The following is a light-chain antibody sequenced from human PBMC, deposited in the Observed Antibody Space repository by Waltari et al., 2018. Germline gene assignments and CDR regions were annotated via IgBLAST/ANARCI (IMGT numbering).Light chain of an antibody. Sequence: DIVMTQSPDSLAVSLGERATINCKSSQTVLYSPNNKNYLAWYQQKPGQPPKLLIYWALNRESGVPYRFSGSGSGTDFTLTISSLQDEDVAVYYCQQYYSTPLTFGGGTKVEIK. CDR2: WAL. CDR3: QQYYSTPLT. V-gene: IGKV4-1*01. CDR1: QTVLYSPNNKNY. J-gene: IGKJ4*01.